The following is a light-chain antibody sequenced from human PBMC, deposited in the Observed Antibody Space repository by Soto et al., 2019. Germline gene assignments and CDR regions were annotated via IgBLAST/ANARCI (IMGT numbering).Light chain of an antibody. V-gene: IGKV1-5*03. CDR3: LQYYDYRT. Sequence: DIQLTQSHYTLSASVGERVTLTCRASQTITNLLAWFQQKPGKAPEILIYKASSLQSGVPSRFSGSGSGTEFTLTISSLQPDDSATYYCLQYYDYRTFGQGTKVDIK. CDR2: KAS. CDR1: QTITNL. J-gene: IGKJ1*01.